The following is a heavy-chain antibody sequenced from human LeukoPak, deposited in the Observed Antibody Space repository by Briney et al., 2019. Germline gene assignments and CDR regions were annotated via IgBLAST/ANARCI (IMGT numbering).Heavy chain of an antibody. CDR2: ISGSGGST. V-gene: IGHV3-23*01. Sequence: GGSLRLSCAAPGFTFSSYAMSWVRQAPGKGLEWVSTISGSGGSTYYADSVKGRFTISRDNSKNTLYLQMNSLRAEDTAVYYCAKESYYSSGWYMDYWGQGTLVTVSS. J-gene: IGHJ4*02. CDR3: AKESYYSSGWYMDY. D-gene: IGHD6-19*01. CDR1: GFTFSSYA.